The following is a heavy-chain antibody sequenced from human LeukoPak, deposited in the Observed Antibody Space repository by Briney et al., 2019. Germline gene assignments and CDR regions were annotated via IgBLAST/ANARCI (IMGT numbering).Heavy chain of an antibody. CDR3: ARRDYTSGRTYFHH. CDR2: IYPGDSDT. V-gene: IGHV5-51*01. J-gene: IGHJ1*01. CDR1: GYNFTIYW. D-gene: IGHD6-19*01. Sequence: GESLKISWKGSGYNFTIYWIGWVRQLPGKGLEWMGVIYPGDSDTRYSPSFQGQVTISVDKSNTTAYLQWSSLKASDTAMYYCARRDYTSGRTYFHHWGQGTLVSVSS.